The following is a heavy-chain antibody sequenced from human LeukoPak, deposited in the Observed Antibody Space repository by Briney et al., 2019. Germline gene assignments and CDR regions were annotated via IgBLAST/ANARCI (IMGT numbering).Heavy chain of an antibody. J-gene: IGHJ6*03. CDR1: GFTFSSYS. V-gene: IGHV3-21*01. Sequence: PGGSLILSCAASGFTFSSYSMNWVRQAPGKGLEWVSSISSSSSYIYYADSVKGRFTISRDNAKNSLYLQMNSLRAEDTAVYYCARRGYYYYYMDVWGKGTTVTVSS. CDR2: ISSSSSYI. CDR3: ARRGYYYYYMDV.